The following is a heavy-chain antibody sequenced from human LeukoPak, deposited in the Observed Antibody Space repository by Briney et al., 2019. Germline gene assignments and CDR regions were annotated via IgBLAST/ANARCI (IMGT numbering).Heavy chain of an antibody. CDR1: GFSFDEFA. CDR2: IIWNSGLI. J-gene: IGHJ4*02. V-gene: IGHV3-9*01. CDR3: ARDGGVGATEFDY. D-gene: IGHD1-26*01. Sequence: PGGSLRLSCAASGFSFDEFAMHWVRQAPGKGLEWVAGIIWNSGLIGYADSVKGRFTISRDNAKNSLYLQMNSLRAEDTALYYCARDGGVGATEFDYWGQGTLVTVSS.